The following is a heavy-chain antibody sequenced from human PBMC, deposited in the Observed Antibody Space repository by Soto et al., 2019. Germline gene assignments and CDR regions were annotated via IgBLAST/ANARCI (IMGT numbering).Heavy chain of an antibody. CDR3: ARDGRSSSGWYRSFDY. J-gene: IGHJ4*02. Sequence: ASVKVSCKASGYTFTSYGISWVRQAPGQGLEWMGRISAYNGNTNYAQKLQGRVTMTTDTSTSTAYMELRSLRFDDTAVYYCARDGRSSSGWYRSFDYWGQGTLVTVSS. D-gene: IGHD6-19*01. CDR2: ISAYNGNT. CDR1: GYTFTSYG. V-gene: IGHV1-18*01.